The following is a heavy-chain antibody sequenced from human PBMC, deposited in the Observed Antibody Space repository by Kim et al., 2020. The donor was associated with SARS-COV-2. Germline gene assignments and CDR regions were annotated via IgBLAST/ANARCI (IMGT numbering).Heavy chain of an antibody. CDR1: GYTFTSYA. J-gene: IGHJ4*02. D-gene: IGHD2-15*01. CDR3: ARAGTGYCSSGSCSFDY. CDR2: INTDTGNP. V-gene: IGHV7-4-1*02. Sequence: ASVKVSCKASGYTFTSYALIWVRQAPGQGLEWMGWINTDTGNPTYAQGFTGRFVFSLDTSISTAYVQISSLKAEDTDVYYCARAGTGYCSSGSCSFDYWGPGTLVTVSS.